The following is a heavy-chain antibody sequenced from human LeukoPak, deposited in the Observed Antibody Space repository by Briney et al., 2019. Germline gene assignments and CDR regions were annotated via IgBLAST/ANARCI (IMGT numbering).Heavy chain of an antibody. CDR2: IGGGGRTI. D-gene: IGHD7-27*01. CDR3: ARTGDY. Sequence: GGSLRLSCVASGFNFLTYSMNWVRQAPGKGLEWVAYIGGGGRTIYYADSVKGRFTISRDNAKNSLYLQMNSLRVEDTAVYYCARTGDYWGQGTLVTVSS. CDR1: GFNFLTYS. J-gene: IGHJ4*02. V-gene: IGHV3-48*04.